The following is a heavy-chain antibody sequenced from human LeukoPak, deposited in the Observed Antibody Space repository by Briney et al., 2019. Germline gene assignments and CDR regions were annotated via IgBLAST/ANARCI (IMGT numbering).Heavy chain of an antibody. J-gene: IGHJ4*02. Sequence: GRSLRLSCAASGFTFSSYGMHWVRQAPGKGLEWVAFIRYDGSNKYYADSVKGRFTISRDNSKNTLYLQMNSLRAEDTAVYYCAKDQLGYCSSTSCYGNYFDYWGQGTLVTVSS. D-gene: IGHD2-2*01. V-gene: IGHV3-30*02. CDR1: GFTFSSYG. CDR2: IRYDGSNK. CDR3: AKDQLGYCSSTSCYGNYFDY.